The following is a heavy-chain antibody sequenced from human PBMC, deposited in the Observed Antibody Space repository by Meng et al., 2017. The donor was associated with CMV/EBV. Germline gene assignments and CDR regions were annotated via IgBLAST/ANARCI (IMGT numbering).Heavy chain of an antibody. J-gene: IGHJ6*02. CDR3: AREDRPLVHCSSTSCRTNYYCYGMDV. CDR2: IKQDGSEK. Sequence: GGSLRLSCAASGFTFSSYWMSWVRQAPGKGLEWVANIKQDGSEKYYVDSVKGRFTISRDNAKNSLYLQMNSLRAEDTAVYYCAREDRPLVHCSSTSCRTNYYCYGMDVWGQGTTVTVSS. D-gene: IGHD2-2*01. V-gene: IGHV3-7*01. CDR1: GFTFSSYW.